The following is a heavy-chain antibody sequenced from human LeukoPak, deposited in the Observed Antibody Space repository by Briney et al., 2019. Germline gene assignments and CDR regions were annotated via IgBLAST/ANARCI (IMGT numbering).Heavy chain of an antibody. J-gene: IGHJ4*02. D-gene: IGHD3-16*01. CDR1: GFTFSSYA. CDR2: ISGSGGST. CDR3: AKNEKRDYTPTFWGY. Sequence: GGSLRLSCAASGFTFSSYAMSWVRQAPGKGLEWVSAISGSGGSTYYAGSVKGRFTISRDNSKNTLYLQMNSLRAEDTAVYYCAKNEKRDYTPTFWGYWGQGTLVTVSS. V-gene: IGHV3-23*01.